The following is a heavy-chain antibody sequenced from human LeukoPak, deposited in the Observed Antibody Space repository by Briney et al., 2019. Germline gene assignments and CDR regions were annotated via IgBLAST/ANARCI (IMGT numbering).Heavy chain of an antibody. J-gene: IGHJ6*03. CDR1: GFTFSNAW. CDR2: ISYDGSNK. Sequence: GGSLRLSCAASGFTFSNAWMSWVRQAPGKGLEWVAVISYDGSNKYYADSVKGRFTISRDNSKNTLYLQMNSLRAEDTAVYYCARDGKAGTTPYYYMDVWGKGTTVTVSS. CDR3: ARDGKAGTTPYYYMDV. D-gene: IGHD1-1*01. V-gene: IGHV3-30*03.